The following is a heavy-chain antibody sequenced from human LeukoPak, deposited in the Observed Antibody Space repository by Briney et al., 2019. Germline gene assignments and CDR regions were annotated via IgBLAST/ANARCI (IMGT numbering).Heavy chain of an antibody. CDR2: ISSSSTYM. D-gene: IGHD3-10*01. CDR3: ARDITMVRGVVDY. Sequence: PGGSLRLSCAASGFTFSSYTMNWVRQAPGRGLEWVSCISSSSTYMLYADSAKGRFTISRDNAKNSLYLQMNSLRAEDTAVYYCARDITMVRGVVDYWGQGTLVTVSS. CDR1: GFTFSSYT. J-gene: IGHJ4*02. V-gene: IGHV3-21*01.